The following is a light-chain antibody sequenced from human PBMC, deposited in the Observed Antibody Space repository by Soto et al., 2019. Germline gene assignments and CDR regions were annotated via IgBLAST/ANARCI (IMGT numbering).Light chain of an antibody. V-gene: IGKV1-39*01. Sequence: DIQMTQSPSSLYASVGDRVTISCRAGQSISNYLNWYQQKPGKAPKLLIYAASSLQGGVPSRFSGSASGTDFTLTISSLQPEDFATYYCQQSYSSPRVYTFGQGTKLDIK. CDR1: QSISNY. J-gene: IGKJ2*01. CDR3: QQSYSSPRVYT. CDR2: AAS.